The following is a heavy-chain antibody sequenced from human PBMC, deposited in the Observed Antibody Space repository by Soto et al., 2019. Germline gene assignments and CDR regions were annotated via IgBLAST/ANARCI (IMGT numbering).Heavy chain of an antibody. D-gene: IGHD3-10*01. V-gene: IGHV1-69*02. CDR1: GGTFSSYT. CDR2: IIPILGIA. J-gene: IGHJ6*02. Sequence: QVQLVQSGAEVKKPGSSVKVSCKASGGTFSSYTISWVRQAPGQGLEWMGRIIPILGIANYAQKFQGRVTITAGKSTSTADMELSSLRSEDKAVYYCARGEGWLGGVFGYYGMDVWGQGTTVTVSS. CDR3: ARGEGWLGGVFGYYGMDV.